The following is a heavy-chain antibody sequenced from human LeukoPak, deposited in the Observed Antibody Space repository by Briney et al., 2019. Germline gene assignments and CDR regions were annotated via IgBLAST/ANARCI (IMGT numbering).Heavy chain of an antibody. CDR3: ARGRYSYGYNWFDP. CDR2: INHSGST. D-gene: IGHD5-18*01. J-gene: IGHJ5*02. CDR1: GGSFSGYY. V-gene: IGHV4-34*01. Sequence: SETLSLTCAVYGGSFSGYYWSWIRQPPGRGLEWIGEINHSGSTNYNPSLKSRVTISVDTSKNQFSLKLSSVTAADTAVYYCARGRYSYGYNWFDPWGQGTLVTVSS.